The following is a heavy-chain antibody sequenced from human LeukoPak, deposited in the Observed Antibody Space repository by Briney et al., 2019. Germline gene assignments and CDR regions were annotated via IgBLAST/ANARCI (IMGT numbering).Heavy chain of an antibody. CDR2: ISGSGGST. V-gene: IGHV3-23*01. CDR1: GFTFSSYA. CDR3: AKDIVVVPAAMVGYYYYYGMDV. Sequence: GGSLRLSCAASGFTFSSYAMSWVRQAPGKGLEWVSAISGSGGSTYYADSVKDRFTISRDNSKNTLYLQMNSLRAEDTAVYYCAKDIVVVPAAMVGYYYYYGMDVWDKGTTVTVSS. J-gene: IGHJ6*04. D-gene: IGHD2-2*01.